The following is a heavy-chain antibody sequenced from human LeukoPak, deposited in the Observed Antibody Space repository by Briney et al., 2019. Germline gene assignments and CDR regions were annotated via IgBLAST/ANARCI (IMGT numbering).Heavy chain of an antibody. J-gene: IGHJ4*02. Sequence: GGSLRLSCAASGFTFSDYPMHWVRQAPGKGLEWVAVISYDAINKYYPDSVKGRFTISRDNAKNSLYLQMNSLRAEDTAVYYCASQQYDWGQGTLVTVSS. CDR3: ASQQYD. CDR1: GFTFSDYP. CDR2: ISYDAINK. D-gene: IGHD2-2*01. V-gene: IGHV3-30*04.